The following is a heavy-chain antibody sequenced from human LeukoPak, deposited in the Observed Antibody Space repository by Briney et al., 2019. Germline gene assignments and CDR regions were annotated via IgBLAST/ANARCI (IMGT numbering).Heavy chain of an antibody. V-gene: IGHV3-30*09. CDR1: GFTFSNSA. D-gene: IGHD1-26*01. CDR2: IANDGRDK. Sequence: PGRSLRLSCAASGFTFSNSAMHWVRQAPGKGLEWVAVIANDGRDKHYADSVRGRFAISRDNSRNTLYLQMNSLRAEDTAVYYCAKAIMGAILHAFDIWGQGTMATVSS. CDR3: AKAIMGAILHAFDI. J-gene: IGHJ3*02.